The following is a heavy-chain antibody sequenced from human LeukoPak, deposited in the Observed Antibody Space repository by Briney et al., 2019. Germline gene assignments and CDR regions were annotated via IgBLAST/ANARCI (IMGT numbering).Heavy chain of an antibody. CDR3: AKHQMVRGVIIIRYFDY. CDR2: INGSGGST. J-gene: IGHJ4*02. CDR1: GFTFSSYA. Sequence: GGSLRLSCAASGFTFSSYAMSWVRQAPGKGLEWVSDINGSGGSTYYADSVKGRFTISRDNSQNTLYLQLNSLRAEDTAVYYCAKHQMVRGVIIIRYFDYWGQGTLVTVSS. V-gene: IGHV3-23*01. D-gene: IGHD3-10*01.